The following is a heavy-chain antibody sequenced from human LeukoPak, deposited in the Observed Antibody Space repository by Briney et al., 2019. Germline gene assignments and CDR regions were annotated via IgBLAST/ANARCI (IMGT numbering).Heavy chain of an antibody. J-gene: IGHJ4*02. Sequence: GGSLRLSCAAYGFTLSSHSMDWVRQAPGKGLEWGSSISSSRSYIHSADSVKGRVTISRDNAKNSLYLQMNSLRAEDTAVYYCARDLYDSDAYSSPIDYWGQGTLVTVSS. D-gene: IGHD3-22*01. CDR3: ARDLYDSDAYSSPIDY. V-gene: IGHV3-21*01. CDR1: GFTLSSHS. CDR2: ISSSRSYI.